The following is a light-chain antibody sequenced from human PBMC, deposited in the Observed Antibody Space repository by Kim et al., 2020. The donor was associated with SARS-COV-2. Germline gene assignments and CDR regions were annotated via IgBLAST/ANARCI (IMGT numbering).Light chain of an antibody. Sequence: EIVLTQSPGTLSLSRGESATLSCRASQTIDNNYLAWYQHKSGQTPRLLIYGASSRATGVSDRFRGSGSGTDFTLTISRLEPEDVAVFYCQQYPTSPITFGQGTRLEIK. CDR1: QTIDNNY. V-gene: IGKV3-20*01. J-gene: IGKJ5*01. CDR3: QQYPTSPIT. CDR2: GAS.